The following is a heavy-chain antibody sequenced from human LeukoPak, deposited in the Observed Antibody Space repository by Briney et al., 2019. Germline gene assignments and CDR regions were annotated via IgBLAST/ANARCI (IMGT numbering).Heavy chain of an antibody. Sequence: SETLSLTRTVSGVSFSSVTDYWAWIRQPPGKGLEWIASGDYSGGTYYNPSLESRVAISADMSKNQFSLKLTSVTGADTAVYYCAGERGEEYSSGWYKRNYFDNWGQGIRVTVSS. CDR2: GDYSGGT. D-gene: IGHD6-19*01. V-gene: IGHV4-39*07. J-gene: IGHJ4*02. CDR3: AGERGEEYSSGWYKRNYFDN. CDR1: GVSFSSVTDY.